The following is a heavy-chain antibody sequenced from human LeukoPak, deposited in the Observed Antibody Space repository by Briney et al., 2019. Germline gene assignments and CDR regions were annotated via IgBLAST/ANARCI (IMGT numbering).Heavy chain of an antibody. CDR3: ATYSSLNRREFQY. CDR2: IKTDGSEK. D-gene: IGHD3-22*01. V-gene: IGHV3-7*01. CDR1: GFTFSNYW. J-gene: IGHJ1*01. Sequence: GGSLRLSCAASGFTFSNYWMGWVRQAPGKGLQWVANIKTDGSEKYYVDSVKGRFTISRDNAKNSLYPQMNSLRAEDTAVYYCATYSSLNRREFQYWGQGTLLTVSS.